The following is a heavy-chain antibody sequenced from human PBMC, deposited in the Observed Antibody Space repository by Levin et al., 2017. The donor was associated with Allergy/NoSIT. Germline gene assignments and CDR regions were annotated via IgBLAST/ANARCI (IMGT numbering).Heavy chain of an antibody. CDR1: GYTFTDHY. V-gene: IGHV1-2*02. D-gene: IGHD4-17*01. CDR3: ARNDYGDYVQNFDY. J-gene: IGHJ4*01. CDR2: VNYNTGDT. Sequence: GESLKISCEAAGYTFTDHYIHWVRQAPGQGLEWVGWVNYNTGDTHYAQKFQDRVTMTRDTSITTAYIQVYSLRSDDTALYFCARNDYGDYVQNFDYWGQGTLVTVSS.